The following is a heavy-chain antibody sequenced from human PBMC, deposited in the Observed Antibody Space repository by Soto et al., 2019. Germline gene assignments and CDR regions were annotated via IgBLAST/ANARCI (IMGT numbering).Heavy chain of an antibody. J-gene: IGHJ4*01. CDR3: TRDPNLWDNSGFYFED. CDR2: INRDGSST. CDR1: GFTFRTYW. V-gene: IGHV3-74*01. Sequence: PGGSLRLSCAASGFTFRTYWMHWVRQAPGKVLVWVSRINRDGSSTNYADAVKGRFTISRDNAKNTLYLKMNSLRAEDTAVYYCTRDPNLWDNSGFYFEDGGHGTLVTVSS. D-gene: IGHD3-22*01.